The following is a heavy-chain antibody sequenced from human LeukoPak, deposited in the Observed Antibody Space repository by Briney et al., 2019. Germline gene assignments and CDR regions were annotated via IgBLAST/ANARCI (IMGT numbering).Heavy chain of an antibody. V-gene: IGHV4-39*07. CDR2: IYYSGST. CDR1: GGSISSSSYY. CDR3: ARGPSSYPLDY. D-gene: IGHD3-10*01. Sequence: SETLSLTCTVSGGSISSSSYYWGWIRQPPGKGLEWIGSIYYSGSTYYNPSLKSRVTISVDTSKNQFSLKLSSVTAADTAVHYCARGPSSYPLDYWGQGTLVTVSS. J-gene: IGHJ4*02.